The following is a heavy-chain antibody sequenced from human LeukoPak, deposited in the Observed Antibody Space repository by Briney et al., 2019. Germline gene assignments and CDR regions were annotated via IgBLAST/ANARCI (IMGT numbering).Heavy chain of an antibody. Sequence: PSETLSLTCTVSGASISSSSHYWGWIRQPPGKELQWIASVYYSGRTNYNPSLKSRVTISVDTSENQFSLRLTSVTAADTAVYYCARQTGSGLFILPGGQGTLVTVSS. J-gene: IGHJ4*02. V-gene: IGHV4-39*01. CDR1: GASISSSSHY. D-gene: IGHD3/OR15-3a*01. CDR3: ARQTGSGLFILP. CDR2: VYYSGRT.